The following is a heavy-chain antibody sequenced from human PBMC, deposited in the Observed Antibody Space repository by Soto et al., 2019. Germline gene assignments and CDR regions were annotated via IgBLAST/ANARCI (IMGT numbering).Heavy chain of an antibody. CDR3: ARQDTAMNYGMDV. CDR1: GFTFSSYA. J-gene: IGHJ6*02. D-gene: IGHD5-18*01. CDR2: IWYDGSNK. Sequence: GGSLRLSCAASGFTFSSYAMHWVRQAPGKGLEWVAVIWYDGSNKYYADSVKGRFTISRDNSKNTLYLQMNSLRAEDTAVYYCARQDTAMNYGMDVWGQGTTVTVSS. V-gene: IGHV3-33*08.